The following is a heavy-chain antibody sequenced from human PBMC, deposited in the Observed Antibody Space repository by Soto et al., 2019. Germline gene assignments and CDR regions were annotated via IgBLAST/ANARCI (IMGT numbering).Heavy chain of an antibody. CDR2: VSANGRNT. Sequence: LRLSWAASGFTFSSYAMNWVRQAPGKGLEWVSSVSANGRNTYYADSVKGRFTVSRDKSKNALFLQLDSLRVEDTAIYYCAKDLSSLGWLALGAPFDSWGPGTLVTVST. D-gene: IGHD3-22*01. V-gene: IGHV3-23*01. CDR3: AKDLSSLGWLALGAPFDS. J-gene: IGHJ4*02. CDR1: GFTFSSYA.